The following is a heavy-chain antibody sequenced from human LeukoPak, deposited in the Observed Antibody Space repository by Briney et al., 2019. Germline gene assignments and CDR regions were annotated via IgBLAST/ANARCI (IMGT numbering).Heavy chain of an antibody. CDR1: GYSFTSYW. CDR3: AVGYCSSTSCSHAFDI. Sequence: GESLKISCKGSGYSFTSYWIGWVRQMPGKGLEWMGIIYPGDSDTRYSPSFQGQVTISADKSISTAYLQWSSLKASDTAMYYCAVGYCSSTSCSHAFDIWGQGTMVTVSS. D-gene: IGHD2-2*01. V-gene: IGHV5-51*01. CDR2: IYPGDSDT. J-gene: IGHJ3*02.